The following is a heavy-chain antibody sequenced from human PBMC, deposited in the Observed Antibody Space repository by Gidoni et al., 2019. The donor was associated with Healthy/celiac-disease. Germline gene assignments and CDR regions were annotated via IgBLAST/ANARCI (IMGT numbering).Heavy chain of an antibody. CDR2: INPSGGST. V-gene: IGHV1-46*01. CDR3: ARDTEGCGY. CDR1: GYTFTSYY. Sequence: QVQLGQSGAEEKKPGASAKVSCKAYGYTFTSYYLPWVRLAPGQGLEWRGIINPSGGSTSYAQTFQGRVTMARDTSTSTVYMELSSLRSEDTAVYYCARDTEGCGYWGQGTLFTVSS. J-gene: IGHJ4*02.